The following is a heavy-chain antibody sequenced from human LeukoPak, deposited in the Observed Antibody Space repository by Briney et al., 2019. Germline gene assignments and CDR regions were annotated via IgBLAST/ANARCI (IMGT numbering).Heavy chain of an antibody. CDR2: FDPEDGET. D-gene: IGHD2-21*02. CDR3: ARGHRVVTAIFDY. Sequence: ASVKVSCKVSGYTLTELSMHWVRQAPGKGLEWMGGFDPEDGETIYAQKFQGRVTITADESTSTAYMELSSLRSEDTAVYYCARGHRVVTAIFDYWGQGTLVTVSS. V-gene: IGHV1-24*01. CDR1: GYTLTELS. J-gene: IGHJ4*02.